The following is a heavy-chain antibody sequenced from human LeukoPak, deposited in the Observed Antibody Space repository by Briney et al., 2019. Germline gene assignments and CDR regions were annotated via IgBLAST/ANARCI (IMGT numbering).Heavy chain of an antibody. J-gene: IGHJ4*02. CDR3: GPSSSLARAPVRY. Sequence: GASVKVSCKASGYTFISYGINWVRQAPGQGLEWMGWINPNSGVTNYAQKFQGRVTMNRDTSISTAYMELSSLRSDDTAVYYCGPSSSLARAPVRYWGQGTLVTVST. CDR1: GYTFISYG. V-gene: IGHV1-2*02. CDR2: INPNSGVT. D-gene: IGHD6-6*01.